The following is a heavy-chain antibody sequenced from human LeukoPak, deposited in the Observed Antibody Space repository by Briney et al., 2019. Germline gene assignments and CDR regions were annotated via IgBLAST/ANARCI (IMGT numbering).Heavy chain of an antibody. V-gene: IGHV3-30*18. CDR1: GFILSNYD. CDR3: AKGHSNGYYYFDS. CDR2: MSYDGSNK. D-gene: IGHD5-24*01. J-gene: IGHJ4*02. Sequence: PGGSLRLSCAASGFILSNYDMHWVRQAPGKGLEWVAVMSYDGSNKYYADSLKGRFTISRDNSKNTVFLQMYSLRGEDTAVYYCAKGHSNGYYYFDSWGQGTLVTVSS.